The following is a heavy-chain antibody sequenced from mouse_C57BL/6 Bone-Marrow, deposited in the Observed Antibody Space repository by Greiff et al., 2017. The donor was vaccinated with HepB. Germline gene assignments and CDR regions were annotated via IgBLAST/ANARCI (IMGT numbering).Heavy chain of an antibody. V-gene: IGHV5-12*01. Sequence: DVHLVESGGGLVQPGGSLKLSCAASGFTFSDYYMYWVRQTPEKRLEWVAYISNGGGSTYYPDTVKGRFTISRDNAKNTLYLQMSRLKSEDTAMYYCARRVGSSYFDYWGQGTTLTVSS. D-gene: IGHD1-1*01. CDR1: GFTFSDYY. J-gene: IGHJ2*01. CDR2: ISNGGGST. CDR3: ARRVGSSYFDY.